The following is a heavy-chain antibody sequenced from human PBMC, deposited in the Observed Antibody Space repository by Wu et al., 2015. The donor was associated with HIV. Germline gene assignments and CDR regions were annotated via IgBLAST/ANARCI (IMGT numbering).Heavy chain of an antibody. CDR1: GYTFTSYY. D-gene: IGHD4-17*01. CDR2: INPSGGST. CDR3: ARDFLGDYGEVGLFDY. V-gene: IGHV1-46*01. J-gene: IGHJ4*02. Sequence: QVQLVQSGAEVKKPGASVKVSCKASGYTFTSYYMHWVRQAPGQGLEWMGIINPSGGSTSYAQKFQGRVTMTRDTSTSTVYMELSSLRSEDTAVYYCARDFLGDYGEVGLFDYWGQGTLVTVSS.